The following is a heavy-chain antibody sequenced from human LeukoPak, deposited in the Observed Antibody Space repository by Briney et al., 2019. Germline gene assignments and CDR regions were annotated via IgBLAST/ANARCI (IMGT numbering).Heavy chain of an antibody. CDR1: GFTFSSYA. CDR2: ISYDGSNK. Sequence: GGSLRLSCAASGFTFSSYAMHWVRQAPGKGLEWVAVISYDGSNKYYADSVKGRFTISRDNSKNTLYLQMNSLRAEDTAVYYCAKVKYYGSGRDLAYYYYGMDVWGQGTTVTVSS. J-gene: IGHJ6*02. CDR3: AKVKYYGSGRDLAYYYYGMDV. V-gene: IGHV3-30-3*01. D-gene: IGHD3-10*01.